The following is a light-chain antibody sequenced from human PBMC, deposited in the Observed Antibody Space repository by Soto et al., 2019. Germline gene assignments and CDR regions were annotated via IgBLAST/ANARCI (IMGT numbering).Light chain of an antibody. J-gene: IGLJ1*01. Sequence: QSALTQPASVSESPGQSITISCTGTSSDVGGYNYVSWYQQHPGTAPKLMIYDDSHRPSGVSNRFSGTTSGNTASLTISGHQDEDDADYYCSSYTSSSAYVFGTGTKLTVL. V-gene: IGLV2-14*01. CDR1: SSDVGGYNY. CDR2: DDS. CDR3: SSYTSSSAYV.